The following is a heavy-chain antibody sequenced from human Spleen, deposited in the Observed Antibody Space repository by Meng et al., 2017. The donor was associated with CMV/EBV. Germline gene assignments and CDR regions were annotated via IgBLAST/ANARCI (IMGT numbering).Heavy chain of an antibody. Sequence: GGSLRLSCAASGFTFSSYSMNWVRQAPGMGLEWISSISSSGTYIQYADSLKGRFTISRDNAKNSLFLQMNSLRAEDTAVYYCARISSIAAASSDYYSYDMDVWGQGTTVTVSS. CDR1: GFTFSSYS. CDR3: ARISSIAAASSDYYSYDMDV. D-gene: IGHD6-13*01. V-gene: IGHV3-21*01. CDR2: ISSSGTYI. J-gene: IGHJ6*02.